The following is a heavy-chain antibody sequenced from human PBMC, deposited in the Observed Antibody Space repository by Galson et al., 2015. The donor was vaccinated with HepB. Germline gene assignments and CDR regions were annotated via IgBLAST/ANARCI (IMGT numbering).Heavy chain of an antibody. V-gene: IGHV3-33*01. CDR2: IWYDASRQ. CDR1: GFTFNTYG. D-gene: IGHD2/OR15-2a*01. CDR3: ARDFSPTNRVIGGRGGLNY. Sequence: SLRLSCAASGFTFNTYGIHWVRQAPGKGLEWVAVIWYDASRQYYADYVKGRFTISRDNSKNTVYLEINSLRAEDTAVYYCARDFSPTNRVIGGRGGLNYWGQGTLVTVSP. J-gene: IGHJ4*02.